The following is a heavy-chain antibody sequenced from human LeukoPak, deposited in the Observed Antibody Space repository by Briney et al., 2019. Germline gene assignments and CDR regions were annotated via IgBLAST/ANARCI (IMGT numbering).Heavy chain of an antibody. V-gene: IGHV3-23*01. CDR1: GFTFSTYA. CDR2: ISASGGST. CDR3: ARYRYVGGSWYEFPDY. Sequence: GGSLRLSCAASGFTFSTYAMSWVRQAPGKGLEWVLAISASGGSTYYADSVKGRFTTSRDNSKNTLYLEMNSLRAEDTAVYYCARYRYVGGSWYEFPDYWGQGTLVTVSS. D-gene: IGHD6-13*01. J-gene: IGHJ4*02.